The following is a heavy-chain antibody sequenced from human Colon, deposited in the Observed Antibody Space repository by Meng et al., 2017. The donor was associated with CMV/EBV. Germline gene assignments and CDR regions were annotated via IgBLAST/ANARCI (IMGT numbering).Heavy chain of an antibody. J-gene: IGHJ1*01. Sequence: KASGYNFVDYGISWVRQAPGRGLEWMGWISAYYGSTHFAQKFQGRVTLTRDTSTTTAYLELTTLTSDDTAVYFCVRESQQVVVYLEHWGQGTLVTVSS. D-gene: IGHD6-6*01. CDR3: VRESQQVVVYLEH. V-gene: IGHV1-18*01. CDR1: GYNFVDYG. CDR2: ISAYYGST.